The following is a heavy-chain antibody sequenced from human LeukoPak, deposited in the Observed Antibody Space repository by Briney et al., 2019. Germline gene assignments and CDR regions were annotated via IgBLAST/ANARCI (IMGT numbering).Heavy chain of an antibody. Sequence: ASVTVSCKASGYTFTSYAMHWVRQAPGQRLEWMGWINAGNGNTKYSQKFQGRVTITRDTSASTAYMELSSLRSEDTAVYYCAGGALLRFLEWLLIYWGQGTLVIVSS. J-gene: IGHJ4*02. CDR2: INAGNGNT. CDR1: GYTFTSYA. CDR3: AGGALLRFLEWLLIY. D-gene: IGHD3-3*01. V-gene: IGHV1-3*01.